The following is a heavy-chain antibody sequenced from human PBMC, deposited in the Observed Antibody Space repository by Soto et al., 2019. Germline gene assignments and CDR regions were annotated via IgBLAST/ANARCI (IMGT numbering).Heavy chain of an antibody. D-gene: IGHD3-22*01. Sequence: QVQLVQSGAEVKKPGSSVKVSCKASGGTFSSYAISWVRQAPGQGLEWMGGIIPIFGTANYAQKFQGRVTITADESTSTAYMELSSLRSEDTAVYYCARDTSTYYDSSGYSYTPYYGMDVWGQGTTVTVSS. CDR2: IIPIFGTA. CDR3: ARDTSTYYDSSGYSYTPYYGMDV. CDR1: GGTFSSYA. J-gene: IGHJ6*02. V-gene: IGHV1-69*12.